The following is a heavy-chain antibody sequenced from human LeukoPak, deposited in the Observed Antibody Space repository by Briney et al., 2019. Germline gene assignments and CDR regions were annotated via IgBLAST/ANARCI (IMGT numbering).Heavy chain of an antibody. Sequence: ASVKVSCKASGYTSTDHYIHWVRQAPGQGLEWMGRIHPNTGGTNYAQNFQGRVTMTRDTSISTAYMELSRLRSDDTAVYYCARESGCGGDCYDSDYWGQGTLVTVSS. CDR2: IHPNTGGT. CDR3: ARESGCGGDCYDSDY. V-gene: IGHV1-2*06. CDR1: GYTSTDHY. J-gene: IGHJ4*02. D-gene: IGHD2-21*02.